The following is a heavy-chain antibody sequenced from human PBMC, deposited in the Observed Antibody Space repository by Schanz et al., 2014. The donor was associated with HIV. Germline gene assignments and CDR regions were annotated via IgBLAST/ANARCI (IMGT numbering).Heavy chain of an antibody. Sequence: QVQLVQSGAELKKPGASVKVSCKASGYTFTSYYINWVRQAPGQGLEWMGWISPYNGDRKYDQKFQGRVTLTTDTSTNTAYMELRSLRSDDTAVYYCAKGQDWPGPQLDHWGQGTLVTVSS. J-gene: IGHJ5*02. V-gene: IGHV1-18*01. D-gene: IGHD3-9*01. CDR3: AKGQDWPGPQLDH. CDR1: GYTFTSYY. CDR2: ISPYNGDR.